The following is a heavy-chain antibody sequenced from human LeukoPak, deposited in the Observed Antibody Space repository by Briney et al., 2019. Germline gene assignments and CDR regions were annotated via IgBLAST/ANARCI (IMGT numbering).Heavy chain of an antibody. CDR3: AKGRYCSGGSCYNFDY. J-gene: IGHJ4*02. D-gene: IGHD2-15*01. CDR1: GFTFSSYS. V-gene: IGHV3-21*04. Sequence: PGGSLRLSCAASGFTFSSYSMNWVRQAPGKGLEWVSSISSSSYIYYADSVKGRFTISRDNAKNSLYLQMNSLRAEDTAVYYCAKGRYCSGGSCYNFDYWGQGTLVTVSS. CDR2: ISSSSYI.